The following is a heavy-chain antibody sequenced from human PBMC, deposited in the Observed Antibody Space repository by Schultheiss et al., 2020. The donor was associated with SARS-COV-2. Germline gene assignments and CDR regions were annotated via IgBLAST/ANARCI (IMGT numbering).Heavy chain of an antibody. CDR3: ARTGITGTTPAYYYYCMDV. V-gene: IGHV5-51*01. J-gene: IGHJ6*02. CDR2: IYPGDSDT. D-gene: IGHD1-20*01. CDR1: GYSFTSYW. Sequence: GESLKISCKGSGYSFTSYWISWVRQMPGKGLEWMGIIYPGDSDTRYSPSFQGQVTISADKSISTAYLQWSSLKASDTAMYYCARTGITGTTPAYYYYCMDVWGQGTTVTVSS.